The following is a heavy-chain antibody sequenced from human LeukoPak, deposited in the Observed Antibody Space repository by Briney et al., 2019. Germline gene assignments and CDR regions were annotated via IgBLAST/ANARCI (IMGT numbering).Heavy chain of an antibody. Sequence: SETLSLTCTISGYSIYSGYYWGWIRPPPGKGLEWIGNIYHSGSTYYNPSLKSRVTISVDTSKNQFSLKLSSVTAADTAVYYCARLLYSSSWLSYYYYYYMDVWGKGTTVTISS. V-gene: IGHV4-38-2*02. CDR1: GYSIYSGYY. CDR3: ARLLYSSSWLSYYYYYYMDV. J-gene: IGHJ6*03. D-gene: IGHD6-13*01. CDR2: IYHSGST.